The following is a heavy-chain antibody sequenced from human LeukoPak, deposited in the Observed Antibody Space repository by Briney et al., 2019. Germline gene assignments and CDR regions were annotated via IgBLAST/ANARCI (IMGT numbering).Heavy chain of an antibody. J-gene: IGHJ5*02. D-gene: IGHD3-10*01. CDR3: ARDRRGEESPYNWFDP. V-gene: IGHV3-7*01. CDR2: IKQDESEK. CDR1: GFTFSNYY. Sequence: GGSLRLSCAASGFTFSNYYMSWVRQAPGKGLEWVANIKQDESEKNYVDSVKGRFTISRDNAKNSLYLQMNGLRAEDTAVYYCARDRRGEESPYNWFDPWGQGTLVTVSS.